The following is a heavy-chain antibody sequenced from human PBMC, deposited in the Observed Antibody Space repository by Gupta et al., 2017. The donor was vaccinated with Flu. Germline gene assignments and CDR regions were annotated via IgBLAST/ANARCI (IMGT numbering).Heavy chain of an antibody. Sequence: EVQLLESGGGLVQPGGSLRLSCAASGFPFDDYAMTWVRQAPGKGLEWVSTISGTGDSTFYRVSVKGRFTISRDNSKNTLYLQMNSLRADDTAVYYCAKLPSWEGFQEWGQGTLVRVSS. D-gene: IGHD1-26*01. CDR2: ISGTGDST. CDR1: GFPFDDYA. CDR3: AKLPSWEGFQE. V-gene: IGHV3-23*01. J-gene: IGHJ1*01.